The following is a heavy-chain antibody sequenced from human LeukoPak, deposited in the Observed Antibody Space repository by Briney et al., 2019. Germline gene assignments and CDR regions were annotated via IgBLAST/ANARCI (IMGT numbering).Heavy chain of an antibody. CDR3: AGGGPAAITNDY. Sequence: SETLSLTCTVSGGSISSYYWSWIRQPAGKGLEWIGRIYTSGSTNYNPSLKSRVTMSVDTSKNQFSLKLSSVTAADTAVYYCAGGGPAAITNDYRGQGTLVTVSS. CDR1: GGSISSYY. V-gene: IGHV4-4*07. D-gene: IGHD2-2*01. CDR2: IYTSGST. J-gene: IGHJ4*02.